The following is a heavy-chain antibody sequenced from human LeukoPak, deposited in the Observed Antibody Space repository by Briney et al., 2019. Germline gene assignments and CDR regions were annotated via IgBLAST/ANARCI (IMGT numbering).Heavy chain of an antibody. CDR1: GGSISSYD. D-gene: IGHD1-26*01. CDR2: FYYTGST. V-gene: IGHV4-59*08. J-gene: IGHJ4*02. CDR3: ARHLNAGSYPLDH. Sequence: SETLSLTCTVSGGSISSYDWSWIRQPPGKGLEWIGYFYYTGSTKYNPSLKSRVTISVDTSKNQFSLRLSSVTAADTAVYYCARHLNAGSYPLDHWGQGTLVTVSS.